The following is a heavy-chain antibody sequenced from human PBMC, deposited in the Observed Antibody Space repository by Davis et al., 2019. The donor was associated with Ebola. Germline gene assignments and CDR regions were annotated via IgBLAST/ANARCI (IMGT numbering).Heavy chain of an antibody. CDR1: GYTFTSYA. Sequence: ASVKVSCKASGYTFTSYAMHWLRQAPGQRLEWMGWINAGNGNTKYSQKFQGRVTITRDTSASTAYMELSSLRSEDTSVYYCARDRGGDYSFDYWGQGTLVTVSS. CDR2: INAGNGNT. D-gene: IGHD3-10*01. V-gene: IGHV1-3*01. CDR3: ARDRGGDYSFDY. J-gene: IGHJ4*02.